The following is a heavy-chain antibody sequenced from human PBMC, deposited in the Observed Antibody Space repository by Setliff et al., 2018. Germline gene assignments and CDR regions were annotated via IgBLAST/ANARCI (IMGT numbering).Heavy chain of an antibody. CDR1: GGSFSGYY. Sequence: SETLSLTCAVYGGSFSGYYWSWIRQPAGKGLEWIGHIYIGGSTYYNPSLKSRVTISVDTSKNQFSLKLSSVTAADMAAYYCAREQWLDPPGYYYMDVWAKGTTVTVSS. V-gene: IGHV4-4*07. J-gene: IGHJ6*03. CDR3: AREQWLDPPGYYYMDV. D-gene: IGHD6-19*01. CDR2: IYIGGST.